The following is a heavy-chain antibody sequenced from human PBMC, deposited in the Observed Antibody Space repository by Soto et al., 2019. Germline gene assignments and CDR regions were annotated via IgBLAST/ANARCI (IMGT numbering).Heavy chain of an antibody. CDR2: IIPIFGTA. CDR1: GRTFSSYA. CDR3: ARDYYDSSGYYSLAFDI. V-gene: IGHV1-69*06. D-gene: IGHD3-22*01. J-gene: IGHJ3*02. Sequence: ASVKVSCKASGRTFSSYAISWVRQAPGQGLEWMGGIIPIFGTANYAQKFQGRVTITADKSTSTAYMELSSLRSEDTAVYYCARDYYDSSGYYSLAFDIWGQGTMVTVSS.